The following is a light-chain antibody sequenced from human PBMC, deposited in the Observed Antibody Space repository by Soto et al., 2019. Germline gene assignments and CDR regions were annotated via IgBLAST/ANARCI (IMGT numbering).Light chain of an antibody. J-gene: IGKJ1*01. V-gene: IGKV3-20*01. Sequence: IGLTQSSCTLSSSPGAIAILSCRASESVSSKYLAWYQQKPGQAPRLLIYAASTRATGIPDRFSGSESGTDFTLTISRLEPEDFAVYYCQQYGSSPTFGQGTKV. CDR3: QQYGSSPT. CDR1: ESVSSKY. CDR2: AAS.